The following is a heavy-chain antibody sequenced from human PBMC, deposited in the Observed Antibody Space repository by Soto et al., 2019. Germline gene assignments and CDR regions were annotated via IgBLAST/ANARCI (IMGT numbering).Heavy chain of an antibody. CDR1: GAALNSGNYY. V-gene: IGHV4-31*03. CDR3: ARLRIATNNYKWFDP. CDR2: IYVTGAV. Sequence: SETLSLTYSVSGAALNSGNYYWSWIRQVPGKGLEWIGHIYVTGAVDYNPSLRDRITISQDTSERQFSLNLRLVTAADTAVYYCARLRIATNNYKWFDPWGQGTLVTVSS. D-gene: IGHD2-21*01. J-gene: IGHJ5*02.